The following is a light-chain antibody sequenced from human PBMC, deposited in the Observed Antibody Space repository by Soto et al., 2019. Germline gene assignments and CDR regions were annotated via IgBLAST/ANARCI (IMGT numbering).Light chain of an antibody. CDR2: GGS. CDR1: QSLSSSQ. V-gene: IGKV3-20*01. J-gene: IGKJ3*01. CDR3: QQFGTYS. Sequence: EIVLTQSPGTLSLSPGERATLSCRASQSLSSSQIAWYQQKPGQAPRLLIYGGSSSATGIPDRFSGSGSGTDFTLTISRLEPEDFAVYFCQQFGTYSFGPGTKVDF.